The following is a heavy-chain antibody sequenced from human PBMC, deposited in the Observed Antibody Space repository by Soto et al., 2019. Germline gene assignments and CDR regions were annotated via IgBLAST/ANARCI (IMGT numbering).Heavy chain of an antibody. CDR1: GGSFSGYY. J-gene: IGHJ6*03. D-gene: IGHD4-17*01. Sequence: QVQLQQWGAGLLKPSETLSLTCAVYGGSFSGYYWSWIRQPPGKGLEWIGEINHSGSTNYNPSLKSRVTISVDTSKNQFSLKLSSVTAVDTAVYYCASIATVTTWFDYYYYMDVWGKGTTVTVSS. CDR3: ASIATVTTWFDYYYYMDV. V-gene: IGHV4-34*01. CDR2: INHSGST.